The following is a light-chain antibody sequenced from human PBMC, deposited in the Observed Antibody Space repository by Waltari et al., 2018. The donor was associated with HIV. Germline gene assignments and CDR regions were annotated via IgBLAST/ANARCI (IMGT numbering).Light chain of an antibody. CDR3: QQYYSYPRT. V-gene: IGKV1-8*01. CDR2: AAS. J-gene: IGKJ1*01. Sequence: TGDRVTITCRASQGISSYLAWYQQKPGKAPKLLIYAASTLQSGVPSRFSGSGSGTDFTLTISCLQSEDFATYYCQQYYSYPRTFGQGTKVEIK. CDR1: QGISSY.